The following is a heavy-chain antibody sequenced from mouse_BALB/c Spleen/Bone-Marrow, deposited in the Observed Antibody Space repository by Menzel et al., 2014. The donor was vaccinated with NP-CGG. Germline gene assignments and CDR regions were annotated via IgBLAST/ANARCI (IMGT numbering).Heavy chain of an antibody. CDR1: GFTFSSYT. CDR3: TRDAMDY. V-gene: IGHV5-6-4*01. CDR2: ISSGGSYT. J-gene: IGHJ4*01. Sequence: EVQGVESGGGLVKPGGSLKLSCAASGFTFSSYTMSWVRQTPKKRLEWVATISSGGSYTYYPDSVKGRFTISKDNAKNTLYLQMSSLKSEDTAMYYCTRDAMDYWGQGTSVTVSS.